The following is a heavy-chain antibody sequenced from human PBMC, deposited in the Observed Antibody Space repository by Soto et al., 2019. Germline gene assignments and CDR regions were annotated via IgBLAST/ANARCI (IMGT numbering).Heavy chain of an antibody. J-gene: IGHJ6*02. V-gene: IGHV3-30*18. CDR1: GFTFSNYG. D-gene: IGHD1-26*01. Sequence: QVQLVESGGGVVQPGSSLRLSCAASGFTFSNYGMHWVRLAPGKGLEWVAVVSYDGRNKYYADSVKGRFTISRDNSRNTLYVQMNSLRSEDTALYYCAKDRRYSGTYMDGFYLHGMDVWGQGTTVAVSS. CDR2: VSYDGRNK. CDR3: AKDRRYSGTYMDGFYLHGMDV.